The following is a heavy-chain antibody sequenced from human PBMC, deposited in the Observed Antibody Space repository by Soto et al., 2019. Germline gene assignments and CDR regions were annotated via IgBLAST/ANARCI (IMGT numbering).Heavy chain of an antibody. CDR2: IDYNGVT. Sequence: SSETLSLTCTVSGGSIYRSGYYWGWIRQPPGRGLEWIGNIDYNGVTYSNPSLKSRVTISRDTSKNQFSLKLTSVTAADTALYYCGKVLVGATGHTDSDSWGPGTLATVSS. CDR1: GGSIYRSGYY. V-gene: IGHV4-39*01. D-gene: IGHD2-15*01. J-gene: IGHJ4*02. CDR3: GKVLVGATGHTDSDS.